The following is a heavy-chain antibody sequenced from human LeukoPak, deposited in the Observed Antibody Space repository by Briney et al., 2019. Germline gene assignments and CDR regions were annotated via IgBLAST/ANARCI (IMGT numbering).Heavy chain of an antibody. D-gene: IGHD3-3*01. CDR1: GGSFGGYY. J-gene: IGHJ4*02. CDR3: ARGPAHTYDFWSGYRY. Sequence: PSETLSLTCAVYGGSFGGYYWSWIRQPPGKGLEWIGEINHSGSTNYNPSLKSRVTISVDTSKNQFSLKLSSVTAADTAVYYCARGPAHTYDFWSGYRYWGQGTLVTVSS. V-gene: IGHV4-34*01. CDR2: INHSGST.